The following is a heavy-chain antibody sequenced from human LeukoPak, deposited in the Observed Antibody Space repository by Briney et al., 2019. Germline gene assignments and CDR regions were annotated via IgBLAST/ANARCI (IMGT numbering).Heavy chain of an antibody. CDR2: IKTDGSST. J-gene: IGHJ5*01. D-gene: IGHD3-10*01. V-gene: IGHV3-74*01. CDR1: GFSFSSYW. CDR3: AREGYYGSAAPYS. Sequence: GGSLRLSCAASGFSFSSYWMHWVRQAPGKGLVCVSRIKTDGSSTSYADSVKGRFTISRDNAKNTLYLQMNSLRAEDTAVYYCAREGYYGSAAPYSWGHGTLVTVSS.